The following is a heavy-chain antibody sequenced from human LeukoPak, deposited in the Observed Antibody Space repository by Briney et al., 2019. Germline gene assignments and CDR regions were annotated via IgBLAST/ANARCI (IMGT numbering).Heavy chain of an antibody. J-gene: IGHJ4*02. CDR2: IYSGGST. Sequence: GGSLRLSCAASGFTVSSNYMNWVRQAPGKGLEWVSVIYSGGSTYYADSVKGRFTISRDNSKNTLYLQMNSLRAEDTAVYYCAKDFSGSYYTFDYWGQGTLVTVSS. CDR1: GFTVSSNY. D-gene: IGHD1-26*01. V-gene: IGHV3-53*01. CDR3: AKDFSGSYYTFDY.